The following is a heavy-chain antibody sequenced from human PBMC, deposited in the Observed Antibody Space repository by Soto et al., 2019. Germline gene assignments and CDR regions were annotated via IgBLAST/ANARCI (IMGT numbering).Heavy chain of an antibody. V-gene: IGHV4-34*01. J-gene: IGHJ6*02. Sequence: SETLSLTCAVYGGSFSGYYWSWIRQPPGKGLEWIGEINHSGSTNYNPSLKSRVTISVDTSKNQFSLKLSSVTAADTAVYYCARVDHHYSTPMDVWGQGTTVTVSS. CDR3: ARVDHHYSTPMDV. CDR2: INHSGST. CDR1: GGSFSGYY. D-gene: IGHD4-4*01.